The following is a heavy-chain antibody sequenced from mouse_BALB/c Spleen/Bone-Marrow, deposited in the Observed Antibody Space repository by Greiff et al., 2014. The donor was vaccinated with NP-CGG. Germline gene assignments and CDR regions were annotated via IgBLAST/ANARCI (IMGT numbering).Heavy chain of an antibody. CDR1: GFNIKDTY. CDR3: ASYVYGYYFDY. J-gene: IGHJ2*01. D-gene: IGHD2-2*01. Sequence: VQLQQSGAELVKPGASVKLSCTASGFNIKDTYMHWVKQRPEQGLEWIGRIDPANGNTKYDPKFQSKATITADTSSNTAYLQLSSLTSEDTAVYYRASYVYGYYFDYWGQGTTLTVSS. CDR2: IDPANGNT. V-gene: IGHV14-3*02.